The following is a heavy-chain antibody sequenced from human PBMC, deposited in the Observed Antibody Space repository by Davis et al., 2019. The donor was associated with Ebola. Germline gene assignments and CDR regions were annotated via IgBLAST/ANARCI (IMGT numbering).Heavy chain of an antibody. Sequence: PSETLSLTCAVYGGSFSGYYWTWIRQPPGKGLEWIGEIDHSGRTTCNSSLKSRVTISIDTSKNQFSLKVTSGTAADTAVYYCVRDGCPGGSCYCGDYWGQGTLVTVSS. V-gene: IGHV4-34*01. CDR3: VRDGCPGGSCYCGDY. J-gene: IGHJ4*02. CDR1: GGSFSGYY. D-gene: IGHD2-15*01. CDR2: IDHSGRT.